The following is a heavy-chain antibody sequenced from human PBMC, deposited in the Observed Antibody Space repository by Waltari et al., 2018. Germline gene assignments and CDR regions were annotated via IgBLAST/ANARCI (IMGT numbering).Heavy chain of an antibody. D-gene: IGHD5-12*01. V-gene: IGHV3-7*04. CDR1: GFTFGTSW. CDR3: ARDRGWLQFDY. Sequence: EVQLVESGGGLVHPGGTLSLSCAASGFTFGTSWMTWGRQAQGRGPEWVANIKPDGSGRSYVDFVRGRFTISRDNAKSSLYLQINSLTVEDTAIYYCARDRGWLQFDYWGQGALVIVSS. CDR2: IKPDGSGR. J-gene: IGHJ4*02.